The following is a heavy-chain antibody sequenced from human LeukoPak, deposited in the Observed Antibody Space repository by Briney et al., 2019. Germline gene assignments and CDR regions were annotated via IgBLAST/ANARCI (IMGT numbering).Heavy chain of an antibody. CDR1: GGTFSSYA. CDR3: ARDPIGSRWPYYFDY. Sequence: SVKVSCKASGGTFSSYAISWVRQAPGQGLEWMGGIIPIFGTANYAQKLQGRVTITADESTSTAYMELSSLRSEDTAVYYCARDPIGSRWPYYFDYWGQGTLVTVSS. J-gene: IGHJ4*02. CDR2: IIPIFGTA. D-gene: IGHD6-13*01. V-gene: IGHV1-69*13.